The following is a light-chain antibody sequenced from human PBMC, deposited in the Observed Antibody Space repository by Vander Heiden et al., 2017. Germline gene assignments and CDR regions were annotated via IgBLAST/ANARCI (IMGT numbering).Light chain of an antibody. Sequence: VIWMTQTPCLLYASIGARVTISFRMTQGISNNLALYQQKPGKAPERLIYGASTLQSWVPSRFSGSGSGTDFTLTISCLQSEDFATYFCQQYYSFPYTVGQGTKLEI. CDR3: QQYYSFPYT. V-gene: IGKV1D-8*01. J-gene: IGKJ2*01. CDR1: QGISNN. CDR2: GAS.